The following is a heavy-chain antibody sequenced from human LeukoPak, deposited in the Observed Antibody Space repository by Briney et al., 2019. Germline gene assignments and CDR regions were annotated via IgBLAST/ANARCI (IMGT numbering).Heavy chain of an antibody. D-gene: IGHD4-17*01. Sequence: GGSLRLSCAASGFTFSSYGMHWVSQAPGKGLEWVAVIWYDGSNKYYADSVKGRFTISRDNSKNTLYLQMNSLRAEDTAVYYCARDSSYGENWFDPWGQGTLVTVSS. J-gene: IGHJ5*02. CDR1: GFTFSSYG. CDR3: ARDSSYGENWFDP. V-gene: IGHV3-33*01. CDR2: IWYDGSNK.